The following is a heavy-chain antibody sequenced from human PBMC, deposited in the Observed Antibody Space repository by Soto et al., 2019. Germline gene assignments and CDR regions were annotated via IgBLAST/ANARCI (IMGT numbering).Heavy chain of an antibody. J-gene: IGHJ3*02. CDR1: GFTFGGYA. CDR2: IRSKAYGGTT. V-gene: IGHV3-49*03. D-gene: IGHD3-22*01. CDR3: TRIRITMIVVARGAFDI. Sequence: PGGSLRLSCTASGFTFGGYAMSWFRQAPGKGLEWVGFIRSKAYGGTTEYAASVKGRFTISRDDSKSIAYLQMNSLKTEDTAVYYCTRIRITMIVVARGAFDIWGQGTMVTVSS.